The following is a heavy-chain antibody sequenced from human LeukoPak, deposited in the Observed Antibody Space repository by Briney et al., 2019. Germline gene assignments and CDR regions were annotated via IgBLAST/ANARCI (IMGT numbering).Heavy chain of an antibody. V-gene: IGHV4-39*01. CDR3: ARHTEFDYGDYVGPYWYFDL. Sequence: PSETLSLTCTVSGGSISSSSYYWGWIRQPPGKGLEWIGSIYYSGSTYYNPSPKSRVTISVDTSKNQFSLKLSSVTAADTAVYYCARHTEFDYGDYVGPYWYFDLWGRGTLVTVSS. CDR1: GGSISSSSYY. D-gene: IGHD4-17*01. CDR2: IYYSGST. J-gene: IGHJ2*01.